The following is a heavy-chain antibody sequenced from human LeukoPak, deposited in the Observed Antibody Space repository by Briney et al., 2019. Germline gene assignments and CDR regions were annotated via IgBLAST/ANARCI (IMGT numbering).Heavy chain of an antibody. J-gene: IGHJ4*02. CDR1: GFTFRSYW. Sequence: GGSLRLSCAASGFTFRSYWMHWVRQAPGKGLVWVSRVNSDGSLTNYADSVKGRFTISRDNAKNTLYLQINSLRAEDTAVYYCAKDGCSSTSCYSFDYWGQGTLVTVSS. V-gene: IGHV3-74*01. D-gene: IGHD2-2*01. CDR3: AKDGCSSTSCYSFDY. CDR2: VNSDGSLT.